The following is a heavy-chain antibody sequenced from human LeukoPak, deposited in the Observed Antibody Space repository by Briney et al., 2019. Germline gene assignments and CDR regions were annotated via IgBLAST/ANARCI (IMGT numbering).Heavy chain of an antibody. D-gene: IGHD1-26*01. CDR3: AKLVRPVVVGAPNGFDY. CDR2: ISGSGGST. Sequence: QPGGSLRLSCAASGFTFSSYAMSWVRQAPGKGLEWVSAISGSGGSTYYADSVKGRFTISRDNSKNTLYLQMNSLRAEDTAVYYCAKLVRPVVVGAPNGFDYWGQGTLVTVSS. CDR1: GFTFSSYA. V-gene: IGHV3-23*01. J-gene: IGHJ4*02.